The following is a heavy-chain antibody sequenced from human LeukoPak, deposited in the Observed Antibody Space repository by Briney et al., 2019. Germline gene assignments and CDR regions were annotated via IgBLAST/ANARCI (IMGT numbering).Heavy chain of an antibody. J-gene: IGHJ4*02. V-gene: IGHV3-66*01. CDR3: ARELAVAGTIFYFDY. CDR1: GFTFSTYA. Sequence: GGSLRLSCAASGFTFSTYAMSWVRQAPGKGLEWVSVIYSGGSTYYADSVKGRFTISRDNSKNTLYLQMNSLRAEDTAVYYCARELAVAGTIFYFDYWGQGTLVTVSS. D-gene: IGHD6-19*01. CDR2: IYSGGST.